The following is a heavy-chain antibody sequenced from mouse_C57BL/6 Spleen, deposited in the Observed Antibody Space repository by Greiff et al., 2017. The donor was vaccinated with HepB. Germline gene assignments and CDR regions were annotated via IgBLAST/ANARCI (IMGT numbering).Heavy chain of an antibody. CDR2: ILPGSGST. D-gene: IGHD1-1*01. J-gene: IGHJ2*01. V-gene: IGHV1-9*01. CDR1: GYTFTGYW. Sequence: QVQLQQSGAELMKPGASVKLSCKATGYTFTGYWIEWVKQRPGHGLEWIGEILPGSGSTNYNEKFKGKATFTADTSSNTAYMPLSSLTTEDSAIYYCARGINSLITPIVATGEFGYWGQGTTLTVSS. CDR3: ARGINSLITPIVATGEFGY.